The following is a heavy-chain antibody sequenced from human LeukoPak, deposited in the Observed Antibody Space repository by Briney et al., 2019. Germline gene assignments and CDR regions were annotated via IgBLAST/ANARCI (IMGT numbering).Heavy chain of an antibody. CDR1: GYTFTSYD. CDR3: AAYTYYYSSGSFAY. CDR2: MNPGSGNT. J-gene: IGHJ4*02. D-gene: IGHD3-10*01. Sequence: ASVKVSCKASGYTFTSYDIKWVRQATGQGPEWMGWMNPGSGNTGYAQRFQGRVTMTRDTSINTAYLELGSLTSEDTAVYYCAAYTYYYSSGSFAYWGQGTLVTVSS. V-gene: IGHV1-8*01.